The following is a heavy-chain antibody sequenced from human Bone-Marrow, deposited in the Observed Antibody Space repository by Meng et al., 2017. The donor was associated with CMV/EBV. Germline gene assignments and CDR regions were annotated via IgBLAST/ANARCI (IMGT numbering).Heavy chain of an antibody. Sequence: KNSGYTFTSHAFSWVRQAPGKGLQWMGWISASNGNTHYSDKFKGRVTMSIDTSTSTAYMELRSLQSDDTAVYYCARLAAGANFLDSWGQGTLVTVSS. CDR2: ISASNGNT. D-gene: IGHD7-27*01. CDR1: GYTFTSHA. CDR3: ARLAAGANFLDS. J-gene: IGHJ4*02. V-gene: IGHV1-18*01.